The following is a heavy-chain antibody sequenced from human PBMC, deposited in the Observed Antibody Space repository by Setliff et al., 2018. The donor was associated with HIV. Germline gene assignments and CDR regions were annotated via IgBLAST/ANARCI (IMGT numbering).Heavy chain of an antibody. D-gene: IGHD6-19*01. CDR1: GYTFTSHY. V-gene: IGHV1-46*01. CDR2: INPNGGST. Sequence: GASVKVSCKASGYTFTSHYIHWVRQAPGQGLEWMGIINPNGGSTTYAQKFQGRVTMTEDTSTDTAYMELRSLRSEDTAVYYCSTSPRGLGVAATGRRYLHHWGQGTLVTVSS. J-gene: IGHJ1*01. CDR3: STSPRGLGVAATGRRYLHH.